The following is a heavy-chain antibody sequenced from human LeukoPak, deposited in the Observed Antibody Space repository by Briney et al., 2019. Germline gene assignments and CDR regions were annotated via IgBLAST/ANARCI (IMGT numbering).Heavy chain of an antibody. CDR3: VRGRPIPSIAARRALLGTFDY. V-gene: IGHV4-39*07. D-gene: IGHD6-6*01. J-gene: IGHJ4*02. CDR2: IDYSGNT. CDR1: SGSISSNNHY. Sequence: PSETLSLTCSVSSGSISSNNHYWGWIRQPQGKRLEWIGNIDYSGNTDYNPSLRSRVTISVDPSKKQFSLKLSSVTAADTAVYFCVRGRPIPSIAARRALLGTFDYWGQGTLVTVSS.